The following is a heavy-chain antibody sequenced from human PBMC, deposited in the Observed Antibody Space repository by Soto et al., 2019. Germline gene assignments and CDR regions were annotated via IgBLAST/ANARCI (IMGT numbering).Heavy chain of an antibody. CDR1: GGSISSSSYY. V-gene: IGHV4-39*01. Sequence: QLQLQESGPGLVKPSETLSLTCTVSGGSISSSSYYWGWIRQPPGKGLEWIGSIYYSGSTYYNPSRNSRVTISVDTSNNQFSLKLSSVTAADTAVYYCARSVYSSGWYGTYYFDYWGQGTLVTVSS. D-gene: IGHD6-19*01. CDR3: ARSVYSSGWYGTYYFDY. J-gene: IGHJ4*02. CDR2: IYYSGST.